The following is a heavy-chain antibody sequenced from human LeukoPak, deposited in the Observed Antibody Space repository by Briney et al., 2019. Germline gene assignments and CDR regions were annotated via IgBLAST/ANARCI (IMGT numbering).Heavy chain of an antibody. D-gene: IGHD6-13*01. CDR3: ARGFQPAAAGDY. CDR2: IIPIFGTA. Sequence: ASVKVSCKASGGTFSSYATSWVRQAPGQGLEWMGGIIPIFGTANYAQKFQGRVTITADESTSTAYMELSSLRSEDTAVYYCARGFQPAAAGDYWGQGTLVTVSS. J-gene: IGHJ4*02. CDR1: GGTFSSYA. V-gene: IGHV1-69*01.